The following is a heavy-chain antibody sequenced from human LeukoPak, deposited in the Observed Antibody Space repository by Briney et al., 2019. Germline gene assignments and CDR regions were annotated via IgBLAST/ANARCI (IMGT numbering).Heavy chain of an antibody. CDR1: GYTFTSYA. J-gene: IGHJ4*02. CDR2: INAGNGNT. V-gene: IGHV1-3*01. CDR3: ASQFGYCSSTSCGVEIDY. Sequence: ASVKVSCKASGYTFTSYAKHWVRQAPGQRLEWMGWINAGNGNTKYSQKFQGRVTITRDTSASTAYMELSSLRSEDTAVYYCASQFGYCSSTSCGVEIDYWGQGTLVTVSS. D-gene: IGHD2-2*03.